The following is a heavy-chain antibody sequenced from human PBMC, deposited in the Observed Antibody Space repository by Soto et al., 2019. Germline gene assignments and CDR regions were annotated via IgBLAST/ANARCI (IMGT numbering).Heavy chain of an antibody. CDR1: GGTFRSYA. Sequence: QVQLVQSGAEVKKPGSSVKVSCKASGGTFRSYAINWVRQAPGQGLEWMGGITPIFGTSYYAQKFQGGVTITADESTSTAYMELSNLRSDDTAVYYCSGANTLGRFDIWGQGTLVTVSS. CDR3: SGANTLGRFDI. V-gene: IGHV1-69*12. CDR2: ITPIFGTS. J-gene: IGHJ4*02. D-gene: IGHD2-8*01.